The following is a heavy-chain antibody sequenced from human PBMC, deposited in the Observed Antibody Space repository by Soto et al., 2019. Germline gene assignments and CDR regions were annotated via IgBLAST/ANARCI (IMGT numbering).Heavy chain of an antibody. D-gene: IGHD6-13*01. V-gene: IGHV3-48*03. J-gene: IGHJ4*02. Sequence: GGSLRLSCAASGFTFSSYEMNWVRQAPGKGLEWVSYISSSGSTIYYADSVKGRFTISRDNAKDSLYLQMNSLRAEDTAVYYCASLSSVFDYWGQGTLVTVSS. CDR2: ISSSGSTI. CDR1: GFTFSSYE. CDR3: ASLSSVFDY.